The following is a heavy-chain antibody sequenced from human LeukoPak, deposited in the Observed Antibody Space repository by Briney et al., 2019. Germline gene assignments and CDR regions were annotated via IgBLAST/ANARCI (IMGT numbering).Heavy chain of an antibody. V-gene: IGHV1-2*04. J-gene: IGHJ5*02. Sequence: GASVKVSCKASGYTFTSYDINWVRQAPGQGLEWMGWINPNSGGTNYAQKFQGWVTMTRDTSISTAHMELSRLRSDDTAVYYCAREIGYYYDSSGYPFDPWGQGTLVTVSS. CDR3: AREIGYYYDSSGYPFDP. CDR1: GYTFTSYD. D-gene: IGHD3-22*01. CDR2: INPNSGGT.